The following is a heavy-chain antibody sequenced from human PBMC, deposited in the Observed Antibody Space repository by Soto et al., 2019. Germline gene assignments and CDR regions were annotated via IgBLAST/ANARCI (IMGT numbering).Heavy chain of an antibody. CDR1: GFTFSSSA. V-gene: IGHV3-23*01. J-gene: IGHJ4*02. D-gene: IGHD2-21*02. Sequence: EVQLLESGRGLVQPGGSLRLSCAASGFTFSSSAMSWVRQAPGKGLEWVSSISNSGGSTYYADSVKGRFTISRDNSKNTLDLQMNSLQAEATAVYYCAKVCGGDCYSGVQYWGQGTLVTVSS. CDR3: AKVCGGDCYSGVQY. CDR2: ISNSGGST.